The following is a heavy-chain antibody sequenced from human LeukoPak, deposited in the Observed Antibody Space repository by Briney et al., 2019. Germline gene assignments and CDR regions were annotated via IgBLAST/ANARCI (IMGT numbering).Heavy chain of an antibody. CDR3: ARDRRPTWCNGLDV. V-gene: IGHV3-11*05. CDR2: ISNTGSNT. J-gene: IGHJ6*02. D-gene: IGHD4/OR15-4a*01. CDR1: GFTFSDHY. Sequence: GGSLRLSCAASGFTFSDHYMSWIRQAPGKGLEWVSYISNTGSNTNCADSVKSRFTISRDNAKNSLYLQMNSLRAEDTAVYYCARDRRPTWCNGLDVWGQGTTVTVS.